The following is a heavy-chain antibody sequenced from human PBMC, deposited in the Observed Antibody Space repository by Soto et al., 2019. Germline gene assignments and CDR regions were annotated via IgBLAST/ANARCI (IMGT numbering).Heavy chain of an antibody. V-gene: IGHV1-18*01. CDR2: ISAYNGNT. D-gene: IGHD3-10*01. CDR1: GYSYTSYG. J-gene: IGHJ3*02. Sequence: VKGSRKASGYSYTSYGVSRLLLTHGQGLEWMGWISAYNGNTNYAQKLQGRVTMTTDTSTSTAYMELRSLRSDDTAVYYCARDLATYYGSGSYYRLGAFDIWGQGTMVTVSS. CDR3: ARDLATYYGSGSYYRLGAFDI.